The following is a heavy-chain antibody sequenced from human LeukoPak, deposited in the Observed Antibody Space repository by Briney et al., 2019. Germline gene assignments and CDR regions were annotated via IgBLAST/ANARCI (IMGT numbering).Heavy chain of an antibody. Sequence: PGGSLRLSCAASGFTFSSYSMNWVRQPPGKGLEWIGSIYYSGSTYYNPSLKSRVTISVDTSKNQFSLKLSSVTAADTAVYYCASGQQQLDTFDIWGQGTMVTVSS. J-gene: IGHJ3*02. CDR1: GFTFSSYS. D-gene: IGHD6-13*01. CDR3: ASGQQQLDTFDI. V-gene: IGHV4-39*07. CDR2: IYYSGST.